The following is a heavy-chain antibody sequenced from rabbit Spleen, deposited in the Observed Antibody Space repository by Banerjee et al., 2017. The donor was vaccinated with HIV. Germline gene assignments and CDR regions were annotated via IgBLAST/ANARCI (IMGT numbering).Heavy chain of an antibody. V-gene: IGHV1S45*01. CDR1: GFSFSSSYY. D-gene: IGHD1-1*01. CDR3: ASDDGSGGYFAL. CDR2: IYGGFSGNT. J-gene: IGHJ6*01. Sequence: QEQLVESGGGLVQPEGSLTLTCTASGFSFSSSYYMCWVRQAPGKGLEWIACIYGGFSGNTYYANWVNGRFTISSHNAQNTVSLQMNSLTAADTATYFCASDDGSGGYFALWGPGTLVTVS.